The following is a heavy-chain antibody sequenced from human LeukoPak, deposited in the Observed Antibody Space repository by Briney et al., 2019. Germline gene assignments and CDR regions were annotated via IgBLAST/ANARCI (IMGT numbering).Heavy chain of an antibody. Sequence: ASVKVSCKASGYTFTGYYMHWVRQAPGQGLEWMGWINPNSDGTNYAQKFQGRVTMTRDTSISTAYMELSRLRSDDTAVYYCARDAHYYDSSGHFDYWGQGTLVTVSS. CDR2: INPNSDGT. CDR3: ARDAHYYDSSGHFDY. CDR1: GYTFTGYY. V-gene: IGHV1-2*02. D-gene: IGHD3-22*01. J-gene: IGHJ4*02.